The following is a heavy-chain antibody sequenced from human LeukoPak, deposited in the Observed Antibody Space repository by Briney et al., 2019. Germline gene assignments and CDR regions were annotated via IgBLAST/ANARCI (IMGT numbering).Heavy chain of an antibody. D-gene: IGHD2-15*01. V-gene: IGHV4-34*01. CDR1: GFTFNNVW. J-gene: IGHJ5*02. CDR2: INHSGST. Sequence: GSLRLSCAASGFTFNNVWMNWVRQPPGKGLEWIGEINHSGSTNYNPSLKSRVTISVDTSKNQFSLKLSSVTAADTAVYYCAREPSAATPYNWFDPWGQGTLVTVSS. CDR3: AREPSAATPYNWFDP.